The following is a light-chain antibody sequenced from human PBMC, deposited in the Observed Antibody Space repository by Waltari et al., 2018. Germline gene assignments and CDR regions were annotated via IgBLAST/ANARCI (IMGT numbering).Light chain of an antibody. V-gene: IGKV1-12*01. CDR2: VAT. CDR1: QDIGSW. J-gene: IGKJ4*01. Sequence: DIQMTQSPSPLSASVGDRVTINCRASQDIGSWLAWYQHKPGKAPKLLIYVATNLQSGVPSRFSGSGSGTDFTLTISGLQADDSAIYYCQQAKNFPAVSFGGGTKVEIK. CDR3: QQAKNFPAVS.